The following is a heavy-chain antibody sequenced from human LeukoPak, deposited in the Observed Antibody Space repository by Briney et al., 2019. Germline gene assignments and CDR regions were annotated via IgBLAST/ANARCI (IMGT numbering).Heavy chain of an antibody. CDR3: AKNAYIAAAYGWFDP. Sequence: PAGGSLRLSCAASGFTFSCYAMSWVRQTPGKGLEWVSAISGSGGGTYYADSVKGRFTISRDNSKNTLYLQMNSLRAEDTAVYYCAKNAYIAAAYGWFDPWGQGTLVTVSS. CDR1: GFTFSCYA. V-gene: IGHV3-23*01. CDR2: ISGSGGGT. D-gene: IGHD6-13*01. J-gene: IGHJ5*02.